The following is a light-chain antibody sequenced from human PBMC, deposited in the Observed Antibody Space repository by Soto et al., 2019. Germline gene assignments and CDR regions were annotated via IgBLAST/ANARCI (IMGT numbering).Light chain of an antibody. CDR2: GAS. CDR3: QQCGSSST. J-gene: IGKJ5*01. Sequence: EIVLTQSPGTLSLSPGERGTLSCRASQNLGTLYLAWFQQKSGQAPRLLIYGASMRATGIPDRFSGSGSGTDFTLTISRLEPEDFAVYYCQQCGSSSTFGQGTRLEIK. CDR1: QNLGTLY. V-gene: IGKV3-20*01.